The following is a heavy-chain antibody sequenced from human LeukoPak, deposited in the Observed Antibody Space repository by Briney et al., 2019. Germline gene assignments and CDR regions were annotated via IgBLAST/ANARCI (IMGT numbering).Heavy chain of an antibody. Sequence: SETLSLTCAVYGGSFSNYYWTWISQPPGKGLEWIGEGHHSGSTNYNPSLKTRVTISVDTSRSQFSLKLTSVTAADTAVYYCARGSQWGDYAGFDPWGQGTLVTVSS. D-gene: IGHD4-17*01. V-gene: IGHV4-34*01. CDR2: GHHSGST. CDR1: GGSFSNYY. CDR3: ARGSQWGDYAGFDP. J-gene: IGHJ5*02.